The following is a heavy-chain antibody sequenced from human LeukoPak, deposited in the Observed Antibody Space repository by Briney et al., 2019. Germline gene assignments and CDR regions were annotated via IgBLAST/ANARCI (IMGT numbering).Heavy chain of an antibody. Sequence: PSETLSLTCTVSGGSISNNYWAWIRQPPGKGLECIGSIYYSGSPYSNPSLKSRVTISVDTSKNQFSLRLSSVTAADTAVYYCATWRTAKTGFDYWGQGTLVTVSS. CDR2: IYYSGSP. D-gene: IGHD1-1*01. CDR1: GGSISNNY. J-gene: IGHJ4*02. CDR3: ATWRTAKTGFDY. V-gene: IGHV4-39*01.